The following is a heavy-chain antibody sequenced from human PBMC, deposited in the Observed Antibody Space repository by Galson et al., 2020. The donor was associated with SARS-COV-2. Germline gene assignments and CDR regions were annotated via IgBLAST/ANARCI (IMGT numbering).Heavy chain of an antibody. CDR3: ARDGADVTRGISVPGMPGY. Sequence: QLGESLKISCAASGFTFSSYGMHWVRQAPGKGLEWVAFISDDGSNQYYADPVKGRFAISRDNSKDTLWLQMNSLRTEDTALYFCARDGADVTRGISVPGMPGYWGQGTRVSVSS. CDR1: GFTFSSYG. V-gene: IGHV3-30*03. CDR2: ISDDGSNQ. D-gene: IGHD6-19*01. J-gene: IGHJ4*02.